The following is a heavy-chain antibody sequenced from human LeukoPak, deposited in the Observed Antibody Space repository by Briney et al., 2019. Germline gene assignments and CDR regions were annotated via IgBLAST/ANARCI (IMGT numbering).Heavy chain of an antibody. CDR2: ISYDGSNK. J-gene: IGHJ6*02. CDR3: ARENVLRFLEWSNYYYGMDV. V-gene: IGHV3-30-3*01. Sequence: HAGGSLRLSCAASGFTFSSYAMHWVRQAPGKGLEWVAVISYDGSNKYYADSVKGRFTISRDNSKNTLYLQMNSLRAEDTAVYYCARENVLRFLEWSNYYYGMDVWGQGTTVTVSS. D-gene: IGHD3-3*01. CDR1: GFTFSSYA.